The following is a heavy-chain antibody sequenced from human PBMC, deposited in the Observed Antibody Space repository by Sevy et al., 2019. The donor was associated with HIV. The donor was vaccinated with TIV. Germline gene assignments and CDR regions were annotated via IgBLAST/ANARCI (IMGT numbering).Heavy chain of an antibody. D-gene: IGHD3-22*01. CDR2: IKQDGSEK. CDR3: ARLNVYYFDSSGYYTTGNAFDI. Sequence: GSLRLSCAASGFTFSSYWMSWVRQAPGKGLEWVANIKQDGSEKYYVDSVKGRFTISRDNAKNSLYLEMNNLRAEDTAVYYCARLNVYYFDSSGYYTTGNAFDIWGQGTLVTVSS. CDR1: GFTFSSYW. J-gene: IGHJ3*02. V-gene: IGHV3-7*03.